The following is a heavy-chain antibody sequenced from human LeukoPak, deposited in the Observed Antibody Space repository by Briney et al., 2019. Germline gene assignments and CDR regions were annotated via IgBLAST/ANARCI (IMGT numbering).Heavy chain of an antibody. V-gene: IGHV3-48*04. J-gene: IGHJ3*01. Sequence: GGSLRLSCAASGFTFSIYTMNWVRQAPGKGLEWVAYISSTSVSIDYADSVKGRFSISRDNAKNSLYLQINSLRAEDTAVYYCARRQLGPRLWDAFDVWGQGTVVTVSS. CDR1: GFTFSIYT. CDR2: ISSTSVSI. D-gene: IGHD7-27*01. CDR3: ARRQLGPRLWDAFDV.